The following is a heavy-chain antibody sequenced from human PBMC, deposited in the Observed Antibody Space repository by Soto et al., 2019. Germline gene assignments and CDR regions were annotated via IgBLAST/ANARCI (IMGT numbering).Heavy chain of an antibody. D-gene: IGHD2-15*01. V-gene: IGHV3-13*01. CDR1: GFAFSGFD. CDR2: IGTAGDT. Sequence: GGSLRLSCEGSGFAFSGFDMHWVRQPTGKGLEWVSTIGTAGDTYYAVSVKGRFTISRDNAKNSLSLQMNGLRVGDTAVYFCARGQEVGAHFFDSWGQGTQVTVSS. J-gene: IGHJ4*02. CDR3: ARGQEVGAHFFDS.